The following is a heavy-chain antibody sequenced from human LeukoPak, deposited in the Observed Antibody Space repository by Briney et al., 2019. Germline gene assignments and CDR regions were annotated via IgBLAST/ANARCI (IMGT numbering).Heavy chain of an antibody. CDR1: GFTFSSYA. V-gene: IGHV3-30-3*01. CDR2: ISYDGSNK. J-gene: IGHJ1*01. Sequence: HPGGSLRLSCAASGFTFSSYAMHWVRQAPGKGLEWVAVISYDGSNKYYADSVKGRFTISRGNSKNTLYLQMNSLRAEDTAVYYCARKGVVTPLLSIDGGYFQHWGQGTLVTVSS. CDR3: ARKGVVTPLLSIDGGYFQH. D-gene: IGHD4-23*01.